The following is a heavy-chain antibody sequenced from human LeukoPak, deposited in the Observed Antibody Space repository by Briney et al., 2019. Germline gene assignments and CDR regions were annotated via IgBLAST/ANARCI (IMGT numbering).Heavy chain of an antibody. J-gene: IGHJ3*02. V-gene: IGHV3-21*01. CDR1: GFIFSSYT. CDR3: ARDPKHYYISAYYDAFDI. D-gene: IGHD3-22*01. Sequence: GGSLRLSCVASGFIFSSYTTSWVRQAPGKGLEWVSSISSSSSYIYYADSMKGRFTISRDNAKNSLYLQMNSLRAEDTAVYYCARDPKHYYISAYYDAFDIGGQGTMVTVSS. CDR2: ISSSSSYI.